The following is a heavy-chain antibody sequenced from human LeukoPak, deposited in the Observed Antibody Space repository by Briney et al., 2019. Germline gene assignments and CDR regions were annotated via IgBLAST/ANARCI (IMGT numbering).Heavy chain of an antibody. Sequence: SETLSLTCTVSGYSISSGYYWGWIRQPLGKGLEWIGSIYQSGSTYYNPSLKSRVTISVDTSKNQFSLKLSSVTAADTAFYYCARYIVSYPHDAFDIWGQGTMVTVSS. CDR3: ARYIVSYPHDAFDI. J-gene: IGHJ3*02. V-gene: IGHV4-38-2*02. CDR1: GYSISSGYY. CDR2: IYQSGST. D-gene: IGHD1-26*01.